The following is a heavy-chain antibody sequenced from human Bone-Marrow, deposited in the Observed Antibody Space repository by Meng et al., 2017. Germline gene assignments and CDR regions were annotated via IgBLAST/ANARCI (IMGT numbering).Heavy chain of an antibody. CDR1: GGSFSGYY. D-gene: IGHD4-23*01. J-gene: IGHJ4*02. V-gene: IGHV4-34*01. Sequence: QRQQWWDGLLKPSEALSLTCAVYGGSFSGYYWSGIRQPPGKGLEWIGEINHSGSTNYNPSLKSRVTISVDTSKNQFSLKLSSVTAADTAVYYCARGVASPIFSTVVTPAFDYWGQGTLVTVSS. CDR2: INHSGST. CDR3: ARGVASPIFSTVVTPAFDY.